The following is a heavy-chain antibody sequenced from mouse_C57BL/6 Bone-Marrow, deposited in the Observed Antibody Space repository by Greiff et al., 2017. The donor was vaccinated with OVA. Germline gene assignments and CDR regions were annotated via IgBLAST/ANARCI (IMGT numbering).Heavy chain of an antibody. CDR3: AREVFLHYYAMDY. D-gene: IGHD2-14*01. CDR2: IDPSDSET. J-gene: IGHJ4*01. V-gene: IGHV1-52*01. Sequence: QVQLQQPGAELVRPGSSVKLSCKASGYTFTSYWMHWVKQRPIQGLEWIGNIDPSDSETHYNQKFKDKATLTVDKSSSTAYMQLSSLTSEDSAVYYCAREVFLHYYAMDYWGQGTSVTVSS. CDR1: GYTFTSYW.